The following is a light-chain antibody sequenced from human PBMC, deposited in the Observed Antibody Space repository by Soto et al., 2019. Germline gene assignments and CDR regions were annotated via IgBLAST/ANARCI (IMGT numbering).Light chain of an antibody. J-gene: IGKJ2*01. CDR1: QSITDW. CDR2: KAS. CDR3: QHCINSPYT. Sequence: DIQMTQSPSTLSASVGDRVTITCRASQSITDWLAWYQQKPGKAPKLLIYKASSLESGVPSRFSGGGSGTEFTLTISSLQPDDFASYYCQHCINSPYTFGQGTKLEI. V-gene: IGKV1-5*03.